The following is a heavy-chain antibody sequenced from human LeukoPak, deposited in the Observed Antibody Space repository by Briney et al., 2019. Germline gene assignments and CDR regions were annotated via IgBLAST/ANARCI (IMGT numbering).Heavy chain of an antibody. D-gene: IGHD3-22*01. V-gene: IGHV1-8*01. CDR3: ARGLDSYYYYGMDV. CDR2: MNPNSGNT. Sequence: GASVKVSCKASGYTFTSSDINWVRQATGQGLEWMGWMNPNSGNTGYAQKFQGRVTMTRNTSISTAYMELSSLRSEDTAVYYCARGLDSYYYYGMDVWGQGTTVTVSS. J-gene: IGHJ6*02. CDR1: GYTFTSSD.